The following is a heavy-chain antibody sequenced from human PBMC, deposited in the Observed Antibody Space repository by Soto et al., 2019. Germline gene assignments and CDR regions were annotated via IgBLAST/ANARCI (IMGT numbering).Heavy chain of an antibody. V-gene: IGHV3-23*01. J-gene: IGHJ4*02. CDR3: AKADGEQWLVPHLDN. CDR2: ISCCGGST. Sequence: EVQLLESGGGVVQPGGSLRLSCVASGFNFKKFAMAWVRQAPGEGLEWVSGISCCGGSTSYADSVKGRFSIARDDSKNNTAFEKDCPRVQGTAQYYCAKADGEQWLVPHLDNWGQGTLVTVS. D-gene: IGHD6-19*01. CDR1: GFNFKKFA.